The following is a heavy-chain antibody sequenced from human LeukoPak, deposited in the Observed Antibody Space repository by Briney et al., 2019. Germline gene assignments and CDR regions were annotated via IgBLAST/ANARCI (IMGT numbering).Heavy chain of an antibody. CDR2: INHSGST. V-gene: IGHV4-34*01. D-gene: IGHD3-10*01. J-gene: IGHJ4*02. CDR1: GGSFSGYY. CDR3: ARSGYGSGRGRRFLDY. Sequence: SETLSLTCAVYGGSFSGYYWSWIRQPPGKGLEWIGEINHSGSTNYNPSLKSRVAISVDTSKNQFSLKLSSVTAADTAVYYCARSGYGSGRGRRFLDYWGQGTLVTVSS.